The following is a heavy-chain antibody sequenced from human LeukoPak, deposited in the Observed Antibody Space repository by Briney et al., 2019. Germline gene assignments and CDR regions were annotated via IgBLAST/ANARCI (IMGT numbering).Heavy chain of an antibody. CDR1: GYTFTSYH. Sequence: GASVKVSCKASGYTFTSYHMHWVRQAPGQGLEWMGIINPRGGGTNYAQKFQGRVTMTRDTSTSIVYMELSSLRSEDTAIYYCARGYDLSGAYYYYYGMDVWGQGTTVTVSS. CDR3: ARGYDLSGAYYYYYGMDV. CDR2: INPRGGGT. V-gene: IGHV1-46*01. D-gene: IGHD3-16*01. J-gene: IGHJ6*02.